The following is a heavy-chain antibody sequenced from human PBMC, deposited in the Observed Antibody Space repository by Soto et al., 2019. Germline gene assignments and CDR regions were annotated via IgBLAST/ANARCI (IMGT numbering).Heavy chain of an antibody. CDR1: GFGFDSYA. Sequence: EVQLLESGGGLVQVGGSLRLSCVGSGFGFDSYAMSWVRQAPGKGLEWVSGIGSSGGAIVYADSVRGRFTISRDNSRNALYLHMNSLRAGDTAVYYCAKALWFGESSQYFDYWGQGTLVTVSS. CDR3: AKALWFGESSQYFDY. V-gene: IGHV3-23*01. CDR2: IGSSGGAI. J-gene: IGHJ4*02. D-gene: IGHD3-10*01.